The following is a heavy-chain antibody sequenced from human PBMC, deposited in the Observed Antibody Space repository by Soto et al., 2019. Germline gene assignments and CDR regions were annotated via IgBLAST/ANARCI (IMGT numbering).Heavy chain of an antibody. CDR2: IYWDADN. CDR1: GFSLSTRGVG. Sequence: QITLKESGPTLVEPTQTLTLTCSFSGFSLSTRGVGVGWIRQPPGKALECLALIYWDADNRYSPSLKSRLTGTKDTSKNQVVLTMTNMDPVDTATYYCAHVGDYYNNHHYFDFWGQGTLVTVSS. D-gene: IGHD4-17*01. CDR3: AHVGDYYNNHHYFDF. V-gene: IGHV2-5*02. J-gene: IGHJ4*02.